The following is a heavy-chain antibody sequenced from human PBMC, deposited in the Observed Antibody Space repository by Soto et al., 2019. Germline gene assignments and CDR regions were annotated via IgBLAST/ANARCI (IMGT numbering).Heavy chain of an antibody. J-gene: IGHJ1*01. Sequence: QVQVVQSGAEVKKPGSSVKVSCTASGDTSSTSSINWVRQAPGQRLEWMGGIIPVFGRVNYAPTLKGRVSISADESTRMAYMELTSLTSEDTAIYYCARDVGTYYGVGRNWGQGTLLIVSS. D-gene: IGHD1-26*01. CDR2: IIPVFGRV. CDR1: GDTSSTSS. V-gene: IGHV1-69*01. CDR3: ARDVGTYYGVGRN.